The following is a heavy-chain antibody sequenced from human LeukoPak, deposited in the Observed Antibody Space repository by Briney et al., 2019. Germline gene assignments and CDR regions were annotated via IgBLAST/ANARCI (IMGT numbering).Heavy chain of an antibody. Sequence: GGSLRLSCAASGFTLGNYNSIWVRQAPGKGPEWVSYISSSSSAIHYADSVKGRFTISRDNAKNSLYLQMNSLRAEDTAVYYCGIDLWHCGSISCRGRGQGTLVTVSS. CDR3: GIDLWHCGSISCRG. V-gene: IGHV3-48*01. CDR2: ISSSSSAI. CDR1: GFTLGNYN. D-gene: IGHD2-2*01. J-gene: IGHJ4*02.